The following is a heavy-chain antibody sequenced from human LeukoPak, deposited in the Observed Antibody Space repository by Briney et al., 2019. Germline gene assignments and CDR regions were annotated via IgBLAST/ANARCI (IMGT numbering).Heavy chain of an antibody. Sequence: ASVKVSCKASGYTFTSHGINWLRQAPGQGLEWMGWISPYNGNTNHVQKLQGRVTMTTDTSTSTVYLELRSLRSDDTAVYYCARESLGTTDSWGQGTLVTVSS. V-gene: IGHV1-18*01. D-gene: IGHD1-14*01. CDR3: ARESLGTTDS. J-gene: IGHJ4*02. CDR1: GYTFTSHG. CDR2: ISPYNGNT.